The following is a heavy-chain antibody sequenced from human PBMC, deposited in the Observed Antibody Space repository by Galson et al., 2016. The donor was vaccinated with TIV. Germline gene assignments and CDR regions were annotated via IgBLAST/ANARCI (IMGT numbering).Heavy chain of an antibody. CDR1: GDSVSSNSAA. Sequence: CAISGDSVSSNSAAWNWIRRSPSRGLEWLGRTYCRSRCYYDYAVSVKSRITIESDTSKNQFSLQLNSVTSEDTAVYYCARAAGRNGATGHGTCESFVFWGQGTKVTVSS. V-gene: IGHV6-1*01. D-gene: IGHD3-10*01. J-gene: IGHJ3*01. CDR2: TYCRSRCYY. CDR3: ARAAGRNGATGHGTCESFVF.